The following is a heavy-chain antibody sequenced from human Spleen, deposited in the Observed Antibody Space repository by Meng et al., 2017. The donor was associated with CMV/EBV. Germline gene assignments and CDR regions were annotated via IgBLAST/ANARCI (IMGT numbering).Heavy chain of an antibody. D-gene: IGHD3-16*02. V-gene: IGHV1-69*05. J-gene: IGHJ4*02. CDR3: ARGPRITVGGVIIWPLED. CDR1: TFSSSS. CDR2: ITPAFETA. Sequence: TFSSSSLMWVRQDPGQGLEWMGGITPAFETADYAQKFRDRVTISRDDSATTAYMEMSSLKSEDTAVYFCARGPRITVGGVIIWPLEDWGQGTLVTVSS.